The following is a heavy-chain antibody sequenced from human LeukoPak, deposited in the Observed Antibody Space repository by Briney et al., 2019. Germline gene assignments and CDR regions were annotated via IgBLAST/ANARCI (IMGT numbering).Heavy chain of an antibody. Sequence: GGSLRLSCAASGFTFSNYNLNWVRQALGKGLEWLSYITSSSSAIYYADSVKGRFTISRDNAKNSLYLQMNSLRAEDTAVYYCARGPRYFDYWGQGALVTVSS. CDR1: GFTFSNYN. J-gene: IGHJ4*02. V-gene: IGHV3-48*04. CDR2: ITSSSSAI. CDR3: ARGPRYFDY.